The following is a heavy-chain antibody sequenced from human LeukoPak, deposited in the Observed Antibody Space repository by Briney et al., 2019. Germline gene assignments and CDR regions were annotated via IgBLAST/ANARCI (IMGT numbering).Heavy chain of an antibody. J-gene: IGHJ5*02. CDR3: ARVRGVSLRWFDP. D-gene: IGHD2-21*01. Sequence: GGSLRLSCAASGFTFSSSWMHWVRQAPGKGLVWVSRINSDGSSTSYADSVKGRFTVSRDNAKNTLYLHMSSLRAEDTAVYYCARVRGVSLRWFDPWGQGTLVTVSS. V-gene: IGHV3-74*01. CDR1: GFTFSSSW. CDR2: INSDGSST.